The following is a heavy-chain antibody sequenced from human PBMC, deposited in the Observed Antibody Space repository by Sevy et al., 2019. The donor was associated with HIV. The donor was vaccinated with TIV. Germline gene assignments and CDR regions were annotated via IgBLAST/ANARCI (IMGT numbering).Heavy chain of an antibody. CDR3: ARGGYSYGYVGYYYYGMDV. Sequence: GGSLRLSCAASGFTFSSYWMSWVRQAPGKGLEWVANIKQDGSENYDVDSVKGRFTISRDSAKNSLYLQMNSLRAEDTAVYYCARGGYSYGYVGYYYYGMDVWGQGTTVTVSS. J-gene: IGHJ6*02. CDR1: GFTFSSYW. CDR2: IKQDGSEN. V-gene: IGHV3-7*01. D-gene: IGHD5-18*01.